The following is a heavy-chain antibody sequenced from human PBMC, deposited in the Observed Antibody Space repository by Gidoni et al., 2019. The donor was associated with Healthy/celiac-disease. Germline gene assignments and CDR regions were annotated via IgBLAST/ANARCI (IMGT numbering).Heavy chain of an antibody. CDR3: ARAYSNYDDAWFDP. CDR2: IIPIFGTA. D-gene: IGHD4-4*01. CDR1: EGTFSSYA. V-gene: IGHV1-69*01. J-gene: IGHJ5*02. Sequence: KKPGSSVKVSCKASEGTFSSYAISWVRHAPGQGLECMGGIIPIFGTANYAQKFQGRVTITADESTSTAYMEMSSLRSDATAVYYCARAYSNYDDAWFDPWGHGTLVTVSS.